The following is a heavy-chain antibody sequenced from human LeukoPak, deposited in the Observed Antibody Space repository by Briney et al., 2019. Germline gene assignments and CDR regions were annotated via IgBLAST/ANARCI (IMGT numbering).Heavy chain of an antibody. D-gene: IGHD5-18*01. Sequence: GGSLRLSCAASGFTFSSYGMHWVRQAPGRGLEWVAVIWYDGNNRNYADSVKGRFTISRDNSKNTLYLQMSSLRAEDTAVYYCARPPTAVVTVGIDYWGQGTLVTVSS. CDR1: GFTFSSYG. CDR2: IWYDGNNR. V-gene: IGHV3-33*01. CDR3: ARPPTAVVTVGIDY. J-gene: IGHJ4*02.